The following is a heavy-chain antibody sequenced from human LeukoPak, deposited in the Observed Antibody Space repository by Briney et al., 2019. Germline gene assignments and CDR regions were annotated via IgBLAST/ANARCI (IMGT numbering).Heavy chain of an antibody. CDR2: IIPIFGTA. Sequence: ASVKVSCKASGGTFSSYAISWVRQAPGQGLEWMGGIIPIFGTANYAQKLQGRVTMTTDTSTSTAYMELRSLRSDDTAVYYCARLGLYCSGGSCVVFEGFDPWGQGTLATVSS. CDR3: ARLGLYCSGGSCVVFEGFDP. J-gene: IGHJ5*02. D-gene: IGHD2-15*01. CDR1: GGTFSSYA. V-gene: IGHV1-69*05.